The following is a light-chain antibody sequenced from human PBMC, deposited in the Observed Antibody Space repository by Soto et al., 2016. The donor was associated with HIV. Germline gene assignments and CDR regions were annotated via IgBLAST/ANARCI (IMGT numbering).Light chain of an antibody. CDR1: QAINSR. J-gene: IGKJ3*01. CDR2: ATY. Sequence: DIQMTQSPSSVSASVGDRVTITCRASQAINSRLAWYQQKPGKAPEVLITATYTLQAGVPSRFSGSASGGTGTDFTLTIDSLQSDDFATYYCQQFNSFPFTFGPGTTVDLK. CDR3: QQFNSFPFT. V-gene: IGKV1-12*01.